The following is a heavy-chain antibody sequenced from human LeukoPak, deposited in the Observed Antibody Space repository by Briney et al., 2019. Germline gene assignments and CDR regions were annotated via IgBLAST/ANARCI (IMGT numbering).Heavy chain of an antibody. Sequence: SETLSLTCTVSGNSISSGDNYWSWIRQPAGKGLEWIGRIYTSGSTNYNPSLKSRVTISGDTSKNQSSLRLSSVTAADTAVYYCARASYSYDINGWVPFDYWGQGTLVTVSS. J-gene: IGHJ4*02. CDR2: IYTSGST. V-gene: IGHV4-61*02. CDR3: ARASYSYDINGWVPFDY. CDR1: GNSISSGDNY. D-gene: IGHD3-22*01.